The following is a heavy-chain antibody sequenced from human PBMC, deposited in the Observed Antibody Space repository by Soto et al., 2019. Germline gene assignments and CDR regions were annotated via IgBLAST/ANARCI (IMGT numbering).Heavy chain of an antibody. CDR1: GFTFSSYA. J-gene: IGHJ5*02. V-gene: IGHV3-23*01. CDR3: AKDPGVILTGYHYNWFDP. Sequence: GGSLRLSCAASGFTFSSYAMSWVRQAPGKGLEWVSAISGSGGSTYYADSVKGRFTISRDNSKNTLYLQMNSLRAEDTAVYYCAKDPGVILTGYHYNWFDPRGQGTLVTVSS. CDR2: ISGSGGST. D-gene: IGHD3-9*01.